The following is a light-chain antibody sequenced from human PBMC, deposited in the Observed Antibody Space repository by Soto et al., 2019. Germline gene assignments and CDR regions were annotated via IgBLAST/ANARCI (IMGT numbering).Light chain of an antibody. Sequence: QSALTQPASVSESPGQSITISCTGTSSDVGGYNYVSWYQQHPGKAPKLMIYDVSNRPSGISNRFSGSRSGNTASLTISGLQAEDEADYYCSSYTSSSTVIFGGGTKVTVL. CDR2: DVS. J-gene: IGLJ2*01. CDR3: SSYTSSSTVI. V-gene: IGLV2-14*01. CDR1: SSDVGGYNY.